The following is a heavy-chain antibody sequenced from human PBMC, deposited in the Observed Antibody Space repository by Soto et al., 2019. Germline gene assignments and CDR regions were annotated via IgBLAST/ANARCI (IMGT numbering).Heavy chain of an antibody. D-gene: IGHD3-22*01. CDR2: IYYSGST. V-gene: IGHV4-59*01. CDR1: GGSISSYY. Sequence: SGTLSLTCTVSGGSISSYYWSWIRQPPGKGLEWIGYIYYSGSTNYNPSLKSRVTISVDTSKNQFSLKLSSVTAADTAVYYCARVIQGGYYYFDYWGQGTLVTVSS. J-gene: IGHJ4*02. CDR3: ARVIQGGYYYFDY.